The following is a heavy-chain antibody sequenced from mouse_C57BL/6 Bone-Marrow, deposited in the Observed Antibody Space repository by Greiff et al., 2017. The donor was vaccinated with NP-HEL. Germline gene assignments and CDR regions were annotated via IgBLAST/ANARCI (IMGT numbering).Heavy chain of an antibody. J-gene: IGHJ3*01. CDR1: GYTFTSYW. CDR2: IYPSDSET. Sequence: VQLQQPGAELVRPGSSVKLSCKASGYTFTSYWLDWVKQRPGQGLEWIGNIYPSDSETHYNQKFKDKATLTVDKSSSTAYMQLSSLTSEDSAVYYCARRLYSFSFAYWGQGTLVTVSA. D-gene: IGHD2-12*01. V-gene: IGHV1-61*01. CDR3: ARRLYSFSFAY.